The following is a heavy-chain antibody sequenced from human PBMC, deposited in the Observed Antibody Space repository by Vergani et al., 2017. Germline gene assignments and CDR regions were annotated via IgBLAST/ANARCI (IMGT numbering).Heavy chain of an antibody. CDR1: GFTFSSYG. D-gene: IGHD6-19*01. V-gene: IGHV3-30*18. J-gene: IGHJ3*02. Sequence: QVQLVESGGGVVQPGRSLRLSCAASGFTFSSYGMHWVRQAPGKGLEWVAVISYDGSNKYYADSVKGRFTISRDNSKNTLYLQMNSLRAEDTAVYYCAKDDSQWLTLGGAFDIWGQGTMGTGSS. CDR2: ISYDGSNK. CDR3: AKDDSQWLTLGGAFDI.